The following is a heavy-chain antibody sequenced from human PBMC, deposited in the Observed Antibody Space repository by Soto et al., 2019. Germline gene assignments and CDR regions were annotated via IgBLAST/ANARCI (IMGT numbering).Heavy chain of an antibody. Sequence: QVQLVESGGGVVQPGRSLRLSCAASGFTFSSYAMHWVRQAPGKGLEWVAVISYDGSNKYYADSVKGRFTISRDNSKNTLYLKMNSQRAEDTAVYYCARDGMGGCWHYYWGQGTLVNVSS. V-gene: IGHV3-30-3*01. CDR3: ARDGMGGCWHYY. D-gene: IGHD2-15*01. J-gene: IGHJ4*02. CDR2: ISYDGSNK. CDR1: GFTFSSYA.